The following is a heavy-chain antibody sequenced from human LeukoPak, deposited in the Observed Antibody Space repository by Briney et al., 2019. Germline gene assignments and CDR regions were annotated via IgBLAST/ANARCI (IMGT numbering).Heavy chain of an antibody. D-gene: IGHD2-15*01. CDR3: AKLAAASEYSFTDV. Sequence: GGSLRLSCAASGFTFSTYAISWVRQAPGKGLEWVSAISVSGDKTYYAGSVKGRYTISRDNSKNTLFLQMNSLRAEDTAVYYCAKLAAASEYSFTDVWGQGTTVTVSS. CDR2: ISVSGDKT. V-gene: IGHV3-23*01. J-gene: IGHJ6*02. CDR1: GFTFSTYA.